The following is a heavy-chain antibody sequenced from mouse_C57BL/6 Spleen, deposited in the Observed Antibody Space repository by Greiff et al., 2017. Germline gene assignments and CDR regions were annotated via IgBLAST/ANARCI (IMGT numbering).Heavy chain of an antibody. CDR3: ATGGLRGYYAMDC. D-gene: IGHD2-4*01. CDR2: IDPSDSYT. J-gene: IGHJ4*01. V-gene: IGHV1-50*01. CDR1: GYTFTSYW. Sequence: QVQLQQPGAELVKPGASVKLSCKASGYTFTSYWMQWVKQRPGQGLEWIGEIDPSDSYTNYNQKFKGKATLTVDTSSSTAYMQLSSLTSEDSAVYYCATGGLRGYYAMDCWGQGTSVTVSS.